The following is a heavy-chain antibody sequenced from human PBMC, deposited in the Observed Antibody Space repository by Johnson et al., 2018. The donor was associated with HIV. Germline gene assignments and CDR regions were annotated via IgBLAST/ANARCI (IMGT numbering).Heavy chain of an antibody. CDR2: TRNKANSYTT. Sequence: EVQLVESGGGLVQPGGSLRLSCAASGFTFSDHYMDWVRQAPGKGLEWVGRTRNKANSYTTEYAASVKGRFTISRDDSKNSLYLQMNSLKTEDTAVYYCARVLLHGDAFDIWGQGTMVTVSS. CDR3: ARVLLHGDAFDI. D-gene: IGHD3-10*01. V-gene: IGHV3-72*01. J-gene: IGHJ3*02. CDR1: GFTFSDHY.